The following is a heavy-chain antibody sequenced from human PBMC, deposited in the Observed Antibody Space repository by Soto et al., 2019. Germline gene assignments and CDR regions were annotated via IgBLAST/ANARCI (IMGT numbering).Heavy chain of an antibody. J-gene: IGHJ6*02. Sequence: QVQLVESGGGVVQPGRSLRLSCAASGFTFSSYGMHWVRQAPGKGLEWVAVISYDGSNKYYADSVKGRFTISRDNSKNTLYLQMNSLIAEDTAVYYCAKDLRGPGRAYGMDVWGQWTTVTVSS. D-gene: IGHD3-10*01. CDR2: ISYDGSNK. V-gene: IGHV3-30*18. CDR3: AKDLRGPGRAYGMDV. CDR1: GFTFSSYG.